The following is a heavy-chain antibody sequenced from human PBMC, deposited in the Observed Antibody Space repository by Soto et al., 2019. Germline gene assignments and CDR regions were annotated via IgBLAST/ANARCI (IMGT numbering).Heavy chain of an antibody. D-gene: IGHD6-19*01. Sequence: ASVKVSCKASGYTFTGYYMHWGRQAPGQGLEWMGWINPNSGGTNYAQKFQGRVTMTRDTSISTAYMELGRLRSDDTAVDYCARAIAVAAAHLEYWGQGSLVTVSS. CDR3: ARAIAVAAAHLEY. CDR2: INPNSGGT. J-gene: IGHJ4*02. V-gene: IGHV1-2*02. CDR1: GYTFTGYY.